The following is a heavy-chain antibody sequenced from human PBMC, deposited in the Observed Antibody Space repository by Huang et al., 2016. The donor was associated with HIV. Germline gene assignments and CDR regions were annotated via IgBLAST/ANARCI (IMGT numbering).Heavy chain of an antibody. D-gene: IGHD6-13*01. CDR2: ISPRSSFM. CDR1: GFSLDSYN. V-gene: IGHV3-21*01. J-gene: IGHJ4*02. CDR3: ARDRGQQLSPFDS. Sequence: EVQLVESGGGLVKPGGSLRLSCAASGFSLDSYNLYWVRQTRGKVREGVSTISPRSSFMDYADSVNGRFSISRDNAKNSLYLQMNNLRGEDTAVYYCARDRGQQLSPFDSWGQGTLVTVSS.